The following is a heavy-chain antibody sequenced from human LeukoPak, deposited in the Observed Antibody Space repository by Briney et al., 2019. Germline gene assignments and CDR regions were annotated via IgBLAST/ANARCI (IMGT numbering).Heavy chain of an antibody. J-gene: IGHJ5*02. CDR2: ISSSSSTL. Sequence: GGSLRLSCAASGFTFSSYGMTWVRQAPGKGPEWVSYISSSSSTLYYADSVKGRFTISRDNAKNSLYLQLNSLRAEDTAVYYCARSLVVGATYPYHWGQGTLVTVSS. D-gene: IGHD1-26*01. V-gene: IGHV3-48*01. CDR1: GFTFSSYG. CDR3: ARSLVVGATYPYH.